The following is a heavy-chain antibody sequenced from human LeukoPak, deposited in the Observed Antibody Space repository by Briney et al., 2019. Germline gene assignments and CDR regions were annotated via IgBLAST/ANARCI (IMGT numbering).Heavy chain of an antibody. D-gene: IGHD5-24*01. J-gene: IGHJ5*02. V-gene: IGHV1-46*01. Sequence: RASVKVSCKASGYTFTSYGISWVRQAPGQGLEWMGVINPSGTGTSYAQKFQGRITMSRDTSTSTAYMELSSLRSEDTAFYYCATDHSMANTAWWFDPWGQGTLVTVSS. CDR3: ATDHSMANTAWWFDP. CDR1: GYTFTSYG. CDR2: INPSGTGT.